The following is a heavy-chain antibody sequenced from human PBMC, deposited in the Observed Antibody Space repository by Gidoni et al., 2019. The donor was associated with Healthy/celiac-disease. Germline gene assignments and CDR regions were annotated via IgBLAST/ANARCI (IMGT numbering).Heavy chain of an antibody. J-gene: IGHJ6*03. CDR2: IKQDGSEK. V-gene: IGHV3-7*03. CDR3: ERLRGVEHYYDFWSDRRYYYMDV. CDR1: GFTFSSYW. Sequence: EVQLVESGGGLVQPGGSLLLSCAASGFTFSSYWMSWVRQAPGKGLEWVANIKQDGSEKYYVDSVKGRFTISRDNAKNSLYLQMNSLRAEDTAVYYCERLRGVEHYYDFWSDRRYYYMDVWGKGTTVTVSS. D-gene: IGHD3-3*01.